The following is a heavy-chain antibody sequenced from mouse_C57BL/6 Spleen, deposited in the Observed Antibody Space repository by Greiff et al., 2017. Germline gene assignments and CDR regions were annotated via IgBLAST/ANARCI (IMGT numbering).Heavy chain of an antibody. J-gene: IGHJ4*01. Sequence: QVQLKESGPGLVQPSQSLSITCTVSGFSLTSYGVHWVRQSPGKGLEWLGVIWSGGSTDYNAAFISRLSISKDNSKSQVFFKMNSLQADDTAIYXCAREMEYDKGRAMDYWGQGTSVTVSS. CDR1: GFSLTSYG. CDR2: IWSGGST. CDR3: AREMEYDKGRAMDY. V-gene: IGHV2-2*01. D-gene: IGHD2-14*01.